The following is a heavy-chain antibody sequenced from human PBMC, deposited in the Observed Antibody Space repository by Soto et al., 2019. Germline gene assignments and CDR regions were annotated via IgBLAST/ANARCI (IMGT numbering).Heavy chain of an antibody. V-gene: IGHV3-23*02. CDR3: ARAAHDHCSGNYFPLDY. J-gene: IGHJ4*02. D-gene: IGHD3-10*02. CDR1: GFTFTNYG. Sequence: EVQLLESGGGLVQPGGSLRLSCAASGFTFTNYGMSWVRQTPGKGLEWVAAINGSGGSTYYCDSVKGRFTISRDKAKNTLSLQMHSMRAEDTDVSYCARAAHDHCSGNYFPLDYWGQGSLFTDAS. CDR2: INGSGGST.